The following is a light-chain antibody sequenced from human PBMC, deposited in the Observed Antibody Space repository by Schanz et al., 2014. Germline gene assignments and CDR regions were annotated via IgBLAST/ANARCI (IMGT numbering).Light chain of an antibody. Sequence: QSALTQPASVSGSPGQSITISCTGTSNDVPFFNLVSWYQHHPGKAPKVVIYEGNKRPSGVSDRFSGSKSGDAASLTVSGLQAEDEADYYCFSYAGRNTYVFGGGTQLTVL. CDR1: SNDVPFFNL. J-gene: IGLJ3*02. V-gene: IGLV2-23*01. CDR2: EGN. CDR3: FSYAGRNTYV.